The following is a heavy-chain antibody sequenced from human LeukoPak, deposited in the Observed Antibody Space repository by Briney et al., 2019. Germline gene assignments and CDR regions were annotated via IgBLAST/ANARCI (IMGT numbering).Heavy chain of an antibody. CDR1: GGSISSYY. CDR3: ARGLKPYCTNGICYTGDY. Sequence: SETLSLTCTGSGGSISSYYWSWIRQPPGKGLEGIGDIYYTGGTNYNPSLKSRVSISVDTSTNQFSLKMNSVTAADTAVYYCARGLKPYCTNGICYTGDYWGQGTLVTVSS. J-gene: IGHJ4*02. V-gene: IGHV4-59*01. CDR2: IYYTGGT. D-gene: IGHD2-8*01.